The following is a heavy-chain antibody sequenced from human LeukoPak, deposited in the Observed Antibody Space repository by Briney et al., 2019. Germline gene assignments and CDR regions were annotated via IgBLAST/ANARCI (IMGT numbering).Heavy chain of an antibody. Sequence: ASVKVSCKASGYTFTGYYMHWVRQAPGQGLEWMRRINPNSGGTNYAQKFQGRVTMTRDTSISTAYMELSRLRSDDTAVYYCATAPHFITIFGVVTSEYMDVWGKGTTVTVSS. CDR2: INPNSGGT. J-gene: IGHJ6*03. CDR1: GYTFTGYY. D-gene: IGHD3-3*01. V-gene: IGHV1-2*06. CDR3: ATAPHFITIFGVVTSEYMDV.